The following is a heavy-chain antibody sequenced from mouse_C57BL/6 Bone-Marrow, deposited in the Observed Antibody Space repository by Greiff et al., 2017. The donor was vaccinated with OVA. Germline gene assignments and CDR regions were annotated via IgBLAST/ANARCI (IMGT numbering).Heavy chain of an antibody. CDR1: GFSLTSYG. Sequence: VQRVESGPGLVQPSQSLSITCTVSGFSLTSYGVHWVRQSPGKGLEWLGVIWSGGSTDYNAAFISRLSISKDNSKSQVFFKMNSLQADDTAIYYCARVYDYDVDFDVWGTGTTVTVSS. CDR2: IWSGGST. V-gene: IGHV2-2*01. D-gene: IGHD2-4*01. CDR3: ARVYDYDVDFDV. J-gene: IGHJ1*03.